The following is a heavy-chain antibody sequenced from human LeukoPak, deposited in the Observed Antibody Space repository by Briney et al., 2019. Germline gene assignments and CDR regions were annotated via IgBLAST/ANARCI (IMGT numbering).Heavy chain of an antibody. CDR2: INHSGST. V-gene: IGHV4-34*01. Sequence: GSLRLSCAASGFTFSSYAMSWVRQPPGKGLEWIGEINHSGSTNYNPSLKSRVTISVDTSKNQFSLKLSSVTAADTAVYYCARGWLSHHYYYYYGMDVWGQGTTVTVSS. D-gene: IGHD3-22*01. CDR3: ARGWLSHHYYYYYGMDV. CDR1: GFTFSSYA. J-gene: IGHJ6*02.